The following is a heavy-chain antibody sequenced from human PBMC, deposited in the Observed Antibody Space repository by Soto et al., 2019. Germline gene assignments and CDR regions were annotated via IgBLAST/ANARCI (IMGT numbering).Heavy chain of an antibody. CDR2: IYYSGST. CDR1: GGPLSSSIYY. CDR3: ALMDV. J-gene: IGHJ6*03. V-gene: IGHV4-39*01. Sequence: APETLCLTCTGSGGPLSSSIYYWGWIRQPPGKGLEWIGSIYYSGSTYYNPSLKSRVTLSVDTSKNQFSLKLSSVTAADTAVYYCALMDVWGKGTTVTVSS.